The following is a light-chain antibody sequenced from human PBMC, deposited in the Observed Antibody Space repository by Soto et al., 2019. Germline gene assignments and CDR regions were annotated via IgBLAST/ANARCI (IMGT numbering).Light chain of an antibody. CDR1: QSVNNN. J-gene: IGKJ1*01. CDR2: AAS. CDR3: QHDGPSPRWT. Sequence: IVMTHSPATVSVSPGERATLSCTASQSVNNNVAWYQQKPGQAPRLLIYAASSRATGIPDRFSGSGSGTDFTLTISRLEPEDFAVYYCQHDGPSPRWTFGRGTKV. V-gene: IGKV3-20*01.